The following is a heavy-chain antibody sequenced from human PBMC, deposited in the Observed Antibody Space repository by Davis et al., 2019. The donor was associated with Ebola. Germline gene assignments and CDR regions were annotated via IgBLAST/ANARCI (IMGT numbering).Heavy chain of an antibody. CDR1: GFSFSSYW. Sequence: GASLKISCASSGFSFSSYWMSWVRQAPGKGLEWVASIKQDGSEKYYVDSVKGRFTISRDNAKNSLYLQMNSLRAEDTAVYYCLHGMDVWGQGTTVTVSS. J-gene: IGHJ6*02. V-gene: IGHV3-7*01. CDR2: IKQDGSEK. CDR3: LHGMDV.